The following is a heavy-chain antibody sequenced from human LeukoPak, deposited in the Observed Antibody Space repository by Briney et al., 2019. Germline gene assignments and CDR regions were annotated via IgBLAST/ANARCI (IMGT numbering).Heavy chain of an antibody. CDR1: GFTFSDYY. V-gene: IGHV3-11*04. CDR3: ARELRRRVVAATLGY. Sequence: PGGSLRLSCAASGFTFSDYYMSWIRQAPGKGLEWVSYISSSGSTMYYADSVKGRFTISRDNAKNSLYLQMNSLRAEDTAVYYCARELRRRVVAATLGYWGQGTLVTVSS. J-gene: IGHJ4*02. D-gene: IGHD2-15*01. CDR2: ISSSGSTM.